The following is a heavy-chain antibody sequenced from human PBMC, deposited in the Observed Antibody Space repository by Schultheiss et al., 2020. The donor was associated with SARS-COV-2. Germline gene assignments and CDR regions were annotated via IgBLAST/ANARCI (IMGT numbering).Heavy chain of an antibody. D-gene: IGHD5-12*01. CDR1: GFSFSSYG. Sequence: GESLKISCAASGFSFSSYGMSWVRQAPGKGLEWVSVIYSGGSTYYADSVKGRFTISRDNSKNTLYLQMNSLRAEDTAVYYCAGYGGNFDYWGQGTLVTVSS. V-gene: IGHV3-66*01. CDR2: IYSGGST. J-gene: IGHJ4*02. CDR3: AGYGGNFDY.